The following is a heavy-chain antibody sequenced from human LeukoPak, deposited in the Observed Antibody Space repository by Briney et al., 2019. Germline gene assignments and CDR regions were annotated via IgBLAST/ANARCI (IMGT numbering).Heavy chain of an antibody. J-gene: IGHJ4*02. CDR1: GFTFSGSA. CDR3: ARLVVTASKD. V-gene: IGHV3-73*01. Sequence: GGSLRLSCAASGFTFSGSAMHWVRQASGKGLEWVGRIRSKANSYATAYAASVKGRFTISRDDSKNTAYLQMNSLKTEDTAVYYCARLVVTASKDWGQGTLVTVSS. D-gene: IGHD2-21*02. CDR2: IRSKANSYAT.